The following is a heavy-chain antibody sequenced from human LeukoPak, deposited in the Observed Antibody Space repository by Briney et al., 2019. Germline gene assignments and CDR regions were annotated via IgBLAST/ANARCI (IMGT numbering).Heavy chain of an antibody. J-gene: IGHJ4*02. CDR1: GFTFSNSG. V-gene: IGHV3-30*03. D-gene: IGHD4-17*01. CDR3: TTQIAWGN. CDR2: MSSDGSVQ. Sequence: GRSLRLSCAASGFTFSNSGMHWVRQAPGKGLEWVAVMSSDGSVQFYADSVKGRFTISRDNSKNTLYLEMNGLRAEDTAVYYCTTQIAWGNWGQGTLVTVSS.